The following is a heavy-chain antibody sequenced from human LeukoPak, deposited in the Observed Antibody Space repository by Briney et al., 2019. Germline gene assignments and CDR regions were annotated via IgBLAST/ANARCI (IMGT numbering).Heavy chain of an antibody. CDR3: ARDNGAIRAYYYHGMDV. CDR1: SASISSSNW. Sequence: PSETLSLTCAVSSASISSSNWWSWVRQPPGKGLEWIGEIYHSGSINYNPSLKSRVTISVDKSKNQLSLRLTSVTAADTAVYYCARDNGAIRAYYYHGMDVWDQGTTVTVSS. J-gene: IGHJ6*02. V-gene: IGHV4-4*02. CDR2: IYHSGSI. D-gene: IGHD2-8*01.